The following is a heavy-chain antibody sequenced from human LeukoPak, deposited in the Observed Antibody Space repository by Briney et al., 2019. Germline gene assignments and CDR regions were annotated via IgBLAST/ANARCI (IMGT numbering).Heavy chain of an antibody. V-gene: IGHV3-23*01. J-gene: IGHJ6*03. CDR1: GFTFNIYA. CDR2: ITDIGGGT. D-gene: IGHD3-9*01. Sequence: GGSLRLSCAASGFTFNIYAMSWVRQAPGKGLEWVSAITDIGGGTYYAASVKGRFTISRDNSKKTLYLQINSLRAEDTAVSHCAKDRVDTLTGYYLYYYYMDVWGKGTTVTISS. CDR3: AKDRVDTLTGYYLYYYYMDV.